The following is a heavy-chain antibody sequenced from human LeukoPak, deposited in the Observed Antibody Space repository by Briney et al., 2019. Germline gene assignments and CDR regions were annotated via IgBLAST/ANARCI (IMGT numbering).Heavy chain of an antibody. D-gene: IGHD3-10*01. CDR3: ARARITMVRGVKYNWFDP. CDR2: MNPNSGNT. J-gene: IGHJ5*02. Sequence: ASVKVSCKASGYTFTSYDINWVRQATGQGLEWMGWMNPNSGNTGYAQKFQGRVTMTRNTSISTAYMELSSLRSEDTAVYYCARARITMVRGVKYNWFDPWGQGTLVTVSS. V-gene: IGHV1-8*01. CDR1: GYTFTSYD.